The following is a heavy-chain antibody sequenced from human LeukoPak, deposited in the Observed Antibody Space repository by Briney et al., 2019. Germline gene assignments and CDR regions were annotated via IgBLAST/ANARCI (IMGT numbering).Heavy chain of an antibody. CDR1: GCTFSSYS. Sequence: NPGGTLRLSCAASGCTFSSYSMNWVRQAPGKGLEWVSAISSSSYIYYEDSVKGRFTISRDNAKNSLYLQMNSLGAADTAVYYCARVKGSSGWYSVWGQGTLVTVSS. CDR2: ISSSSYI. CDR3: ARVKGSSGWYSV. J-gene: IGHJ4*02. D-gene: IGHD6-19*01. V-gene: IGHV3-21*01.